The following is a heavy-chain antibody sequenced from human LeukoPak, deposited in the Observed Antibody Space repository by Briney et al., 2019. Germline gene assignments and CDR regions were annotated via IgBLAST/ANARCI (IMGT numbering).Heavy chain of an antibody. J-gene: IGHJ3*02. CDR3: AREGIGNCGGDCYSRAFDI. D-gene: IGHD2-21*02. Sequence: PSETLSLTCTVSGGSISSSSYYWGWIRQPPGKGLEWIGSIYYSGSTYYNPSLKSRVTISVDTSKNQFSLKLSSVTAADTAVYYCAREGIGNCGGDCYSRAFDIWGQGTMVTVSS. CDR1: GGSISSSSYY. CDR2: IYYSGST. V-gene: IGHV4-39*07.